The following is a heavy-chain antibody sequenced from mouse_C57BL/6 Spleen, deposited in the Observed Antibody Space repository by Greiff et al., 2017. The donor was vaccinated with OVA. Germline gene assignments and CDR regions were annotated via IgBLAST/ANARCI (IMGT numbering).Heavy chain of an antibody. D-gene: IGHD1-1*01. V-gene: IGHV1-85*01. CDR1: GYTFTSYD. CDR2: IYPRDGST. Sequence: QVQLKQSGPELVKPGASVKLSCKASGYTFTSYDINWVKQRPGQGLEWIGWIYPRDGSTKYNEKFKGKATLTVDTSSSTAYMELHSLTSEDSAVYFCANLYDSYAMDYWGQGTSVTVSS. CDR3: ANLYDSYAMDY. J-gene: IGHJ4*01.